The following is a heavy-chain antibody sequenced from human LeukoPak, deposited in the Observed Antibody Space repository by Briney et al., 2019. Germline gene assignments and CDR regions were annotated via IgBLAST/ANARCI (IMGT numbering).Heavy chain of an antibody. D-gene: IGHD3-22*01. Sequence: PGGSLRLSCAASALTFNSCGMHWVRQAPGKGLEWVAFIRNDGSNSYYADSVKGRFTISRDNSKNTLYLQMNSLRPEDTAVYYCAKDRSYYDGGGFRNFDYWGQGTLVTVSS. CDR1: ALTFNSCG. V-gene: IGHV3-30*02. CDR2: IRNDGSNS. J-gene: IGHJ4*02. CDR3: AKDRSYYDGGGFRNFDY.